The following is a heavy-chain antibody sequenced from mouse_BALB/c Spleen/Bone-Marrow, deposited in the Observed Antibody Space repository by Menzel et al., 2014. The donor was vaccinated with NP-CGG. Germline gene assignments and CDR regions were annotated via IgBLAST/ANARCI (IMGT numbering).Heavy chain of an antibody. CDR2: ISSGGSYT. J-gene: IGHJ4*01. V-gene: IGHV5-6*01. CDR3: ASGNYYAMDY. CDR1: GFTFSSYG. Sequence: EVQVVESGGDLVKPGGSLKLSCAASGFTFSSYGMSWVRQTPDKRLEWVATISSGGSYTYYPDSVKGRITISRDNAKNTLYLQRSSLKSEDTAMYYCASGNYYAMDYWGQGTSVTVSS. D-gene: IGHD1-1*01.